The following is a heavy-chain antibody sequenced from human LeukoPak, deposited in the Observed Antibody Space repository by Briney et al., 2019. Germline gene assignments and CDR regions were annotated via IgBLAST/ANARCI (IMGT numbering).Heavy chain of an antibody. CDR1: GFTFSSYS. CDR2: ISSSSSTI. Sequence: PGGSLRLSCAASGFTFSSYSMNWVRQAPGKGLEWVSYISSSSSTIYYADSVKGRFTISRDNAKNSLYLQMNSLRAEDTAVYYCASKFKSNYYDSSGHYWGQGTLVTVSS. J-gene: IGHJ4*02. D-gene: IGHD3-22*01. V-gene: IGHV3-48*04. CDR3: ASKFKSNYYDSSGHY.